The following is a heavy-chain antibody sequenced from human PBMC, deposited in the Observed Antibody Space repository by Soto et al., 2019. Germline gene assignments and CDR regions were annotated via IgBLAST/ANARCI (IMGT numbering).Heavy chain of an antibody. CDR3: SRDYYGPGPD. V-gene: IGHV3-7*04. Sequence: EVQLVESGGGLVQPGGSLRLSCVASGLTLSRYWMSWVRQAPGKGLEWVANIKEDGGKTYYVDSVKGRFTISRDNAKNSVYLQMNSLRVEDTAVYYCSRDYYGPGPDWGQGTLVIGSS. J-gene: IGHJ4*02. CDR1: GLTLSRYW. D-gene: IGHD3-22*01. CDR2: IKEDGGKT.